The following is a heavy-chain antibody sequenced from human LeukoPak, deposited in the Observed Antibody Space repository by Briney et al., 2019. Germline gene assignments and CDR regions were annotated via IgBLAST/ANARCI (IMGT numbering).Heavy chain of an antibody. Sequence: GASVKVSCKASGGTFSSYAISWVRQAPGQGLEWMGRTIPILGIANYAQKFQGRVTITADKSTSTAYMELSSLRSEDTAVYYCARWVLGSGSSTMNYYYYGMDVWGQGTTVTVSS. D-gene: IGHD3-10*01. V-gene: IGHV1-69*04. CDR1: GGTFSSYA. J-gene: IGHJ6*02. CDR3: ARWVLGSGSSTMNYYYYGMDV. CDR2: TIPILGIA.